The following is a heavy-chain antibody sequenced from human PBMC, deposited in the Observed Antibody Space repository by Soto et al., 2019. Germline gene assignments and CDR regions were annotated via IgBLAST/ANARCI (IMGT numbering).Heavy chain of an antibody. CDR3: ARRGRESVWVLVVVTDDAFDI. V-gene: IGHV3-7*01. Sequence: GGSLRLSCAASGFTFSSYWMSWVRQAPGKGLEWVANIKQDGSEKYYVDSVKGRFTISRDNAKNSLYLQMNSLRAEDTAVYYCARRGRESVWVLVVVTDDAFDIWGQGTMVTVSS. CDR1: GFTFSSYW. D-gene: IGHD2-21*02. J-gene: IGHJ3*02. CDR2: IKQDGSEK.